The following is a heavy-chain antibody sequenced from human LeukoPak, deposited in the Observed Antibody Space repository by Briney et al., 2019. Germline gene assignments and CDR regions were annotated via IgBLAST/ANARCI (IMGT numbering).Heavy chain of an antibody. CDR2: IYYSGST. D-gene: IGHD3-22*01. CDR1: GGSFSDYY. V-gene: IGHV4-59*08. J-gene: IGHJ5*02. Sequence: SETLSLTCAVYGGSFSDYYWSWIRQPPGKGLEWIGYIYYSGSTNYNPSLKSRVTISVDTPKNQFSLKLSSVTAADTAVYYCARRMGQDSSGYYSSTNWFDPWGQGTLVTVSS. CDR3: ARRMGQDSSGYYSSTNWFDP.